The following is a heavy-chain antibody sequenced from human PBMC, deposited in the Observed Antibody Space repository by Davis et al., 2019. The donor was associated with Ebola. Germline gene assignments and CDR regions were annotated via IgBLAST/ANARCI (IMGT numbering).Heavy chain of an antibody. CDR3: ARRDSGWYFFDY. D-gene: IGHD6-19*01. CDR1: GGSISSYY. V-gene: IGHV4-59*08. CDR2: IYYSGST. Sequence: PSETLSLTCTVSGGSISSYYWSWIRQPPGKGLEWIGYIYYSGSTYYNPSLKSRVTISVDTSKNQFSLKLSSVTAADTAVYYCARRDSGWYFFDYWGQGTLVTVSS. J-gene: IGHJ4*02.